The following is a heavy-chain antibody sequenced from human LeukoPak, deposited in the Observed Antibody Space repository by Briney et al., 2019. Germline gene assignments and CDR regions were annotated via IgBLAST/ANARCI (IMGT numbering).Heavy chain of an antibody. CDR1: GCTFSSYA. J-gene: IGHJ4*02. CDR3: AKDHTVLRYFDWLLSPFDY. Sequence: GGSLRLSCAASGCTFSSYAMSWVRQAPGKGLEWVSAISGSGGSTYYADSVKGRFTISRDNSKNTLYLQMNSLRAEDTAVYYCAKDHTVLRYFDWLLSPFDYWGQGTLVTVSS. CDR2: ISGSGGST. V-gene: IGHV3-23*01. D-gene: IGHD3-9*01.